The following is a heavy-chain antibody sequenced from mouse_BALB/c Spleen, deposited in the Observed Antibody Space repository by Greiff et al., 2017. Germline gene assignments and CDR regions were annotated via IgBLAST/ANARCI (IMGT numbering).Heavy chain of an antibody. Sequence: EVKLQESGGGLVQPGGSRKLSCAASGFTFSSFGMHWVRQAPEKGLEWVAYISSGSSTIYYADTVKGRFTISRDNPKNTLFLQMTSLRSEDTAMYYCARTLGGAMDYWGQGTSVTVSS. CDR2: ISSGSSTI. CDR1: GFTFSSFG. D-gene: IGHD4-1*01. V-gene: IGHV5-17*02. CDR3: ARTLGGAMDY. J-gene: IGHJ4*01.